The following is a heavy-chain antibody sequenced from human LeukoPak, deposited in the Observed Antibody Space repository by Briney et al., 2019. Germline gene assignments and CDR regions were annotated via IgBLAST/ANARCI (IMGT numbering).Heavy chain of an antibody. D-gene: IGHD3-22*01. CDR2: IKQDGSER. Sequence: GGSLRLSCEASGFSMSVYWMSWVRRAPGKGLEWVGNIKQDGSERNYVDSVKGRFTISRDNAKKSLYLQMNSLRAEDTAVYYCARDWGAYYHFFDYWGQGTLVTVSS. CDR3: ARDWGAYYHFFDY. CDR1: GFSMSVYW. J-gene: IGHJ4*02. V-gene: IGHV3-7*01.